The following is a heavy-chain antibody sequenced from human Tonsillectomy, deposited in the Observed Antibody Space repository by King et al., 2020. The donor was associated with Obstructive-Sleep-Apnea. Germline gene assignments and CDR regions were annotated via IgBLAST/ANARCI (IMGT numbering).Heavy chain of an antibody. Sequence: QVQLQESGPGLVKPSETLSLTCTVSGASFTSYYWTWIRQPPGKGLEWIGNIHSSGTTSYNPSLKNRVAMSIDPSKSQFSLNLSSVTAADTAVYYCARDARRGNAEFDSWGQGTLITVSS. V-gene: IGHV4-59*01. J-gene: IGHJ4*02. CDR3: ARDARRGNAEFDS. CDR2: IHSSGTT. CDR1: GASFTSYY. D-gene: IGHD3-16*01.